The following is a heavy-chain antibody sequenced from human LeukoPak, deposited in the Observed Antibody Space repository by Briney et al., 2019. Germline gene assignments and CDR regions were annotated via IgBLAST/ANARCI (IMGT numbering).Heavy chain of an antibody. CDR3: ARGIRITMVRGVIITGEFDP. V-gene: IGHV1-2*02. Sequence: ASVKVSCKASGYTFTGYYMHWVRQAPGQGLEWMGWINPNSGGTNCAQKFQGRVTMTRDTSISTAYMELSRLRSDDTAVYYCARGIRITMVRGVIITGEFDPWGQGTLVTVSS. CDR1: GYTFTGYY. J-gene: IGHJ5*02. D-gene: IGHD3-10*01. CDR2: INPNSGGT.